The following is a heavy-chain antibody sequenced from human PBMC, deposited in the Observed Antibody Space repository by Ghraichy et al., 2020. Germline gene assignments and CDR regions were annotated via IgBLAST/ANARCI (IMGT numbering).Heavy chain of an antibody. D-gene: IGHD6-6*01. Sequence: GESLNISFAASGFTVSSNYMSWVRQAPGKGLEWVSVIYSGGSTYYADSVKGRFTISRDNSKNTLYLQMNSLRAEDTAVYYCAYEGWIAARQTYGDYWGQGTLVTVSS. CDR3: AYEGWIAARQTYGDY. CDR2: IYSGGST. V-gene: IGHV3-53*01. CDR1: GFTVSSNY. J-gene: IGHJ4*02.